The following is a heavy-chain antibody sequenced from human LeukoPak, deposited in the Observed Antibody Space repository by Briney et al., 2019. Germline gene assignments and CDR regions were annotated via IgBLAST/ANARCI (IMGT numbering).Heavy chain of an antibody. Sequence: PSETLSLTCTVSGGSISSYYWSWIRQPAGKGLEWIGRIYTSGSTNYNPSLKSRVTISVDTSKNQFSLKLSSVTAADTAVYYCARSRRGYGDYVPWFDPWGQEPWSPSPQ. V-gene: IGHV4-4*07. CDR3: ARSRRGYGDYVPWFDP. D-gene: IGHD4-17*01. J-gene: IGHJ5*02. CDR2: IYTSGST. CDR1: GGSISSYY.